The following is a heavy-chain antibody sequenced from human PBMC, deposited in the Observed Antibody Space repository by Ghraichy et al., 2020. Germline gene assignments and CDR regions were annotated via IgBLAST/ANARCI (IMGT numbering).Heavy chain of an antibody. V-gene: IGHV2-5*02. D-gene: IGHD2-8*01. CDR3: ARRLWCSFSPCPGGYFDP. J-gene: IGHJ5*02. CDR1: GFSLNTSGVA. Sequence: SGPTLVKPTQTLTLTCSFSGFSLNTSGVAVGWIRQPPGKALEWLALIYWDDDKRYSPSLKSRLTITKDTSKNQVVLTMTNVDPVDTATYYCARRLWCSFSPCPGGYFDPWGQGTLVTVSS. CDR2: IYWDDDK.